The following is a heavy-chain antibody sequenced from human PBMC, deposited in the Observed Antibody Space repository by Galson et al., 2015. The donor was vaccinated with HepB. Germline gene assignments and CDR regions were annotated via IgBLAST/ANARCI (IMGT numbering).Heavy chain of an antibody. D-gene: IGHD2/OR15-2a*01. Sequence: SVKVSCKASGYTFTGYYMHWVRQAPGQGLEWMGWINPNSGGTNYAQKFQGRVTMTRDTSISTAYMELSRLRSDDTAVYYCARGLVLIYGRDYGMDVWGQGTTVTVSS. CDR2: INPNSGGT. CDR1: GYTFTGYY. CDR3: ARGLVLIYGRDYGMDV. J-gene: IGHJ6*02. V-gene: IGHV1-2*02.